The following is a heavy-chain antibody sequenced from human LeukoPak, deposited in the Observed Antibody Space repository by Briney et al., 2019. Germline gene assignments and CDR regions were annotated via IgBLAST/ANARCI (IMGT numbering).Heavy chain of an antibody. D-gene: IGHD3-22*01. CDR3: AKDQHYDSNSLDV. J-gene: IGHJ6*02. Sequence: GGSLRLSCAASGFSFRTYGMHWVRQAPGKGLEWVAIISYDGSNEAYADSVKGRFSISRGNSKNTLYLQMNSLRPEDTAVYYCAKDQHYDSNSLDVWGPGTTVTVSS. CDR1: GFSFRTYG. CDR2: ISYDGSNE. V-gene: IGHV3-30*18.